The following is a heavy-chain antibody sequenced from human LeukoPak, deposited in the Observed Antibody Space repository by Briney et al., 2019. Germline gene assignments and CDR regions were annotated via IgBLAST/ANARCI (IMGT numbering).Heavy chain of an antibody. D-gene: IGHD5-12*01. V-gene: IGHV1-2*02. CDR3: ARLEGYRTRTFDY. CDR1: GYTFTGYY. CDR2: INPNSGGT. J-gene: IGHJ4*02. Sequence: ASVKVSCKASGYTFTGYYMHWVRQAPGQGLEWMGWINPNSGGTNYAQKLQGRVTMTTDTSTSTAYMELRSLRSDDTAVYYCARLEGYRTRTFDYWGQGTLVTVSS.